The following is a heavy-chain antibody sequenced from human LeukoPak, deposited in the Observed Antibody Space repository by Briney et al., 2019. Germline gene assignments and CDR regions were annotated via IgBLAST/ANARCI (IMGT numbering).Heavy chain of an antibody. CDR3: ARASGYSYVPRDY. J-gene: IGHJ4*02. D-gene: IGHD5-18*01. Sequence: GASVKVSCKASGYTFSSYGVTWVRQPPGQGLAWMGWISAHTGHTSYAQKLQDRITMTTDTSTSTAYMELRSLRSDDTAVYFCARASGYSYVPRDYWGEGTLVTVSS. CDR2: ISAHTGHT. CDR1: GYTFSSYG. V-gene: IGHV1-18*01.